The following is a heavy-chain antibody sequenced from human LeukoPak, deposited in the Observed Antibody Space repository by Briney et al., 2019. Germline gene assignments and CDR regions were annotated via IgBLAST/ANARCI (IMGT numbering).Heavy chain of an antibody. CDR1: GFTFTDYW. V-gene: IGHV3-74*03. D-gene: IGHD2-2*01. CDR3: ARAMPHDNWFNP. Sequence: GGSLRLSCAASGFTFTDYWMHWVRQVAGKGLVWVSRINGDLTNTTYADSVRGRFTISRDNAKNTLYLQMNSLRAEDTAVYYCARAMPHDNWFNPWGQGSLVTVSS. J-gene: IGHJ5*02. CDR2: INGDLTNT.